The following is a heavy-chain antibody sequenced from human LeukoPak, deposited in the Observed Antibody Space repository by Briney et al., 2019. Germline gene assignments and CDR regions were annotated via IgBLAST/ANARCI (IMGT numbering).Heavy chain of an antibody. CDR3: ARVGASLSLDGDY. D-gene: IGHD1-1*01. J-gene: IGHJ4*02. CDR1: GFTFSTYA. V-gene: IGHV3-30*04. CDR2: ISFDGNNE. Sequence: PGRSLRLSCAASGFTFSTYAMHWVRQAPGKGLEWVADISFDGNNEHYAASAKGRFNISRNNSKNTVYLQLNSLRTEDTAVYYCARVGASLSLDGDYWGQGTLVTVSS.